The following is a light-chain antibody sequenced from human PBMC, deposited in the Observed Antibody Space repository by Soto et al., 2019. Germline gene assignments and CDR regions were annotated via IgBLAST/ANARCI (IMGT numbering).Light chain of an antibody. CDR3: ETWDSNTRV. CDR1: SGHSSYI. Sequence: QPVLTQSSSASASLGSSVNLTCTLSSGHSSYIIAWHQQQPGKAPRYLMKLEGSGSYNKGSGVPDRFSGSSSGADRYRTISNLQFEDEADYYCETWDSNTRVFGGGTKVTVL. V-gene: IGLV4-60*02. J-gene: IGLJ3*02. CDR2: LEGSGSY.